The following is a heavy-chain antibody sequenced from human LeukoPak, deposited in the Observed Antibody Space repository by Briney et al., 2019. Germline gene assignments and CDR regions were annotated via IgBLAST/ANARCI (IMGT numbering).Heavy chain of an antibody. CDR3: ARDFVAVAGNWFDP. CDR1: GYTFTGYY. Sequence: ASVKVSCTASGYTFTGYYMHWVRQAPGQGLEWMGWINPNSGGTNYAQKFQGRVTMTRDTSISTAYMELSRLRSDDTAVYYCARDFVAVAGNWFDPWGQGTLVTVSS. J-gene: IGHJ5*02. V-gene: IGHV1-2*02. CDR2: INPNSGGT. D-gene: IGHD6-19*01.